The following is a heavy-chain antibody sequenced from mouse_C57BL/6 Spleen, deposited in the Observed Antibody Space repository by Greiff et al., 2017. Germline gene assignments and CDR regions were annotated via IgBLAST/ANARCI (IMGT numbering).Heavy chain of an antibody. CDR3: ARDRRGAWFAY. J-gene: IGHJ3*01. V-gene: IGHV3-6*01. CDR2: IRYDGSN. Sequence: ESGPGLVKPSQSLSLTCSVTGYSITSGYYWNWIRQFPGNKLEWMGYIRYDGSNNYNPSLKNRISITRDTSKNQSFLKLNSVTTEDTATYYCARDRRGAWFAYWGQGTLVTVSA. CDR1: GYSITSGYY.